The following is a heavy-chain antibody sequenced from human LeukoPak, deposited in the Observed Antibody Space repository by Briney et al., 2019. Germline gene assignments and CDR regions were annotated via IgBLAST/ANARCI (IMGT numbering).Heavy chain of an antibody. CDR2: IYHSGST. V-gene: IGHV4-4*02. D-gene: IGHD6-13*01. J-gene: IGHJ5*02. CDR3: ARLVIAAAGTELDP. Sequence: GSLRLSCAASGFTFSSYAMNWVRQPPGKGLEWIGEIYHSGSTNYNPSLKSRVTISVDKSKNQFSLKLSSVTAADTAVYYCARLVIAAAGTELDPWGQGTLVTVSS. CDR1: GFTFSSYAM.